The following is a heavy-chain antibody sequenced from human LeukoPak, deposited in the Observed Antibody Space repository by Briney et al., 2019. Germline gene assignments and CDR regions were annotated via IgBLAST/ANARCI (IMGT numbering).Heavy chain of an antibody. Sequence: GGSLRLSCAASGFTFSDYYMSWIRQAPGKGLEWVSYISSSGSTIYYADSVKGRFTISRDDAKNSLYLQMNSLRAEDTAVYYCARDAVRGVQPYYFDYWGQGTLVTVSS. CDR3: ARDAVRGVQPYYFDY. V-gene: IGHV3-11*01. D-gene: IGHD3-10*01. J-gene: IGHJ4*02. CDR1: GFTFSDYY. CDR2: ISSSGSTI.